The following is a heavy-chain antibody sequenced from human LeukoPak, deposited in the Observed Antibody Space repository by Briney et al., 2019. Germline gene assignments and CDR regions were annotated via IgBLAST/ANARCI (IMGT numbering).Heavy chain of an antibody. D-gene: IGHD3-22*01. CDR3: ARGARYYYDSGFDP. CDR2: INTNTGNP. J-gene: IGHJ5*02. Sequence: VASVNVSCKASGYTFISYSMNWVRQAPGQGLEWMGWINTNTGNPTYAQGFTGRFVFSLDTSVSTAYLQISSLKAEDTAVYYCARGARYYYDSGFDPWGQGTLVTVSS. V-gene: IGHV7-4-1*02. CDR1: GYTFISYS.